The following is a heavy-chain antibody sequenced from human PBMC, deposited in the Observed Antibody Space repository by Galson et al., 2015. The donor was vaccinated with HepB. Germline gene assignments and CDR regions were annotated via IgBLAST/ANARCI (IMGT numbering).Heavy chain of an antibody. V-gene: IGHV1-69*04. CDR2: IIPILGLS. D-gene: IGHD2-2*01. CDR1: GGTFNSYA. J-gene: IGHJ6*03. Sequence: SVKVSCKASGGTFNSYAISWVRQAPGQGLEWMGRIIPILGLSNYAQKFQGRVTITADKSTSTAYMELSSLRSEDTAVYFCARDIVVLPATISHYYYYMDVWGKGTTVTVSS. CDR3: ARDIVVLPATISHYYYYMDV.